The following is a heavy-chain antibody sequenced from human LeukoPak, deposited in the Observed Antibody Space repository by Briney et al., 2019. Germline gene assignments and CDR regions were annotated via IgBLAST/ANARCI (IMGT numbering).Heavy chain of an antibody. CDR3: AVEYYYDSSGYIEY. V-gene: IGHV3-30*03. Sequence: GGSLRLSCAASGFTFSSYGMHWVRQAPGKGLEWVAVISYDGSNKYYADSVKGRFTISRDNSKNTLYLQMNSLRAEDTAVYYCAVEYYYDSSGYIEYWGQGTLVTVSS. CDR1: GFTFSSYG. CDR2: ISYDGSNK. D-gene: IGHD3-22*01. J-gene: IGHJ4*02.